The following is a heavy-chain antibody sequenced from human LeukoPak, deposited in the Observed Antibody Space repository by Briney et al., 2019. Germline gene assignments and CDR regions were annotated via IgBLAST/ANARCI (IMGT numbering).Heavy chain of an antibody. V-gene: IGHV3-7*05. Sequence: TGGSLRLSCAASGFTFSNYFMSWVRQAPEKGLEWVANIKEDGSVKYYVDSVKGRFTISRDNAKNSLYLHMNSLRVEDRAVYYCARGSGWLEPWGQGTQVTVFS. D-gene: IGHD1-26*01. CDR2: IKEDGSVK. J-gene: IGHJ5*02. CDR3: ARGSGWLEP. CDR1: GFTFSNYF.